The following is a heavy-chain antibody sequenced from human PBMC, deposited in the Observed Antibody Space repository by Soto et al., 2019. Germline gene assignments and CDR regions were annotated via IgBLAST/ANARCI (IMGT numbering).Heavy chain of an antibody. Sequence: SLRLSCAASGFSFSTYPMHWVRQAPGKGLDWVALISYDGNNEYYADSVKGRFTISRDNSRDTLFLQMDSLRAEDTGVYYCARGGVYWGRGTLVTVSS. D-gene: IGHD2-8*01. V-gene: IGHV3-30-3*01. CDR3: ARGGVY. CDR2: ISYDGNNE. J-gene: IGHJ1*01. CDR1: GFSFSTYP.